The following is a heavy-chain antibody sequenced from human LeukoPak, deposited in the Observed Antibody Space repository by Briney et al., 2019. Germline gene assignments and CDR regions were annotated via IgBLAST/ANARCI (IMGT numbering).Heavy chain of an antibody. V-gene: IGHV3-30*02. Sequence: PGGSLRLSCGASGFTFSTYVMSWVRQAPGKGLEWVAYIRYDGGQKYYVDSVKGRFTISRDNSKNTMSLQMNSLTDEDTAVYYCAAIAVAGLYWGQGTLVTVSS. CDR3: AAIAVAGLY. D-gene: IGHD6-13*01. J-gene: IGHJ4*02. CDR2: IRYDGGQK. CDR1: GFTFSTYV.